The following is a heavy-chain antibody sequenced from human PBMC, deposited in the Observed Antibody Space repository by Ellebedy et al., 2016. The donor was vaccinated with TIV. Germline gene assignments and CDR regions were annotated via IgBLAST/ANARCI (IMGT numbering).Heavy chain of an antibody. J-gene: IGHJ1*01. CDR3: ARQTRGYSSGWLVGYFQH. CDR2: IYYSGST. CDR1: GGSISSYY. Sequence: SETLSLTCTVSGGSISSYYWSWIRQPPGKGLEWIGYIYYSGSTNYNPSLKSRVTISVDTSKNQFSLKLSSVTAADTAVYYCARQTRGYSSGWLVGYFQHWGQGTLVTVSS. D-gene: IGHD6-19*01. V-gene: IGHV4-59*08.